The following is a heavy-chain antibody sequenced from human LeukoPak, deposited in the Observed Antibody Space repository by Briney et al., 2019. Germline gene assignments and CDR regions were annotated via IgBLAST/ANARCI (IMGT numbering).Heavy chain of an antibody. D-gene: IGHD1-26*01. V-gene: IGHV3-53*01. CDR1: GFTVSNNY. Sequence: GGSLRLSCAASGFTVSNNYMSWVRQAPGKGLEWVSVIYSGGSTFYADSVKGRFTISRDNSKDTPYLQMNSLRAEDTAVYYCARYSGSRGYFDYWGQGALVTVSS. CDR2: IYSGGST. CDR3: ARYSGSRGYFDY. J-gene: IGHJ4*02.